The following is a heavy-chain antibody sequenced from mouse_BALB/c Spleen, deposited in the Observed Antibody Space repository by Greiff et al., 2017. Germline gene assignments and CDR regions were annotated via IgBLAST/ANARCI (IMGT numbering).Heavy chain of an antibody. CDR1: GFTFSSFG. CDR3: ARSRYGSSYGYFDV. J-gene: IGHJ1*01. V-gene: IGHV5-17*02. Sequence: EVKLVESGGGLVQPGGSRKLSCAASGFTFSSFGMHWFRQAPEKGLEWVAYISSGSSTIYYADTVKGRFTISRDNPKNTLFLQMTSLRSEDTAMYYCARSRYGSSYGYFDVWGAGTTVTVSS. D-gene: IGHD1-1*01. CDR2: ISSGSSTI.